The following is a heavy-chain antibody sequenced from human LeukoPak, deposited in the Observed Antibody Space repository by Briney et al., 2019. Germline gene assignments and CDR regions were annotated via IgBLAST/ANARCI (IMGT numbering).Heavy chain of an antibody. V-gene: IGHV1-46*01. CDR2: IKPSGGDT. CDR1: GYSFTNYN. J-gene: IGHJ3*02. CDR3: ARVKGRRFLEWLLVGDAFDI. Sequence: ASVKVSCKTSGYSFTNYNLHWVRQAPGQRLEWMGIIKPSGGDTNYAQKFQGRVFMTRDTSTSTVYLELSSLKAEDTAVYYCARVKGRRFLEWLLVGDAFDIWGQGTMVTVSS. D-gene: IGHD3-3*01.